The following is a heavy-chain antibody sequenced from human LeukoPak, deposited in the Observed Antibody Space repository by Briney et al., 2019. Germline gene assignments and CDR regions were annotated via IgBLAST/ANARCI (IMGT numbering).Heavy chain of an antibody. V-gene: IGHV3-7*01. D-gene: IGHD5-18*01. CDR3: ARDKGGIYSYGLFDY. Sequence: GGSLRLSCAASGFTFSSYWMSWVRQAPGKGLEWVANIKQDGSEKYYVDSVKGRFTISRDNAKNSLYLQMNSLRAEDTAVYYCARDKGGIYSYGLFDYWGQGTLVTVSS. CDR1: GFTFSSYW. CDR2: IKQDGSEK. J-gene: IGHJ4*02.